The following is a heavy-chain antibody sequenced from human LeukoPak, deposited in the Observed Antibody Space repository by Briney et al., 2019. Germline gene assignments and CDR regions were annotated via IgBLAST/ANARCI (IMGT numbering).Heavy chain of an antibody. CDR1: GGSISSGGYY. V-gene: IGHV4-31*03. CDR3: ASNKFRMATTH. J-gene: IGHJ4*02. CDR2: IYYSGST. Sequence: SETLSLTCTVSGGSISSGGYYWSWIRQHPGKGLEWIGYIYYSGSTYYNPSLKSRVTISVDTSKNQFSLKLSSVTAAGTAVYYCASNKFRMATTHWGQGTLVTVSS. D-gene: IGHD5-24*01.